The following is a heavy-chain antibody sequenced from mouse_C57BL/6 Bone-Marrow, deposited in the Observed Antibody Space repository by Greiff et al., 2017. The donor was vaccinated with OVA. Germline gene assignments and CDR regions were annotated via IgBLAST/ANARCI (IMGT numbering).Heavy chain of an antibody. Sequence: EVKLVESGGGLVKHGGSLKLSCAASGFTFSDYGMHWVRQAPEKGLEWVAYISSGSSTIYYADTVKGRFTISRDNAKNTLFLQMTSLRSEDTAMYYCARLPGAMDYWGQGTSVTVSS. J-gene: IGHJ4*01. CDR3: ARLPGAMDY. CDR2: ISSGSSTI. CDR1: GFTFSDYG. V-gene: IGHV5-17*01.